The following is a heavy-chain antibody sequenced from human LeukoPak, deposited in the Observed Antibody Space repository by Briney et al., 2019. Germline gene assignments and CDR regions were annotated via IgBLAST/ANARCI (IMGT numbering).Heavy chain of an antibody. CDR1: GFTFSSYG. J-gene: IGHJ4*02. D-gene: IGHD6-19*01. Sequence: PGGSLRLSCAASGFTFSSYGMTWVRQAPGKGLEWVSGISGSGSSTYYADSVKGRFTISRDNSKNTLYLQMNSLRAEDTAVYYCAKDRGQWLLAGHDYWGQGTLVTVSS. CDR2: ISGSGSST. V-gene: IGHV3-23*01. CDR3: AKDRGQWLLAGHDY.